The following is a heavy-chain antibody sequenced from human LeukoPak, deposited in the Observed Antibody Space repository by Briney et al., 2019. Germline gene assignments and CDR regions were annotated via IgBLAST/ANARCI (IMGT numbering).Heavy chain of an antibody. CDR3: ARYSSSQKSWFDP. Sequence: SQTLSLTCTVSGGSISSGGYYWSWLRQHPGKGLEWIGYIYYSGSTYYNPSLKSRVTISVDTSKNQFSLKLSSVTAADTAVYYCARYSSSQKSWFDPWGQGTLVTVSS. J-gene: IGHJ5*02. CDR1: GGSISSGGYY. D-gene: IGHD6-13*01. CDR2: IYYSGST. V-gene: IGHV4-31*03.